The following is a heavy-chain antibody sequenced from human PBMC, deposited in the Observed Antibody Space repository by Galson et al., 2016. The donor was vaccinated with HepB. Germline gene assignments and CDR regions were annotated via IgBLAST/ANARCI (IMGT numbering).Heavy chain of an antibody. CDR2: ISSSSSTI. J-gene: IGHJ6*02. D-gene: IGHD3-22*01. Sequence: SLRLSCAASGSTFSSYDMNWVRQAPGKGLEWVSYISSSSSTIYYADSVRGRLTIPRDNAKNSLYLQMNSLRAEDTAVYYCARELGYDRSGYYYYYYYVMDVWGQGTTVTVSS. V-gene: IGHV3-48*03. CDR1: GSTFSSYD. CDR3: ARELGYDRSGYYYYYYYVMDV.